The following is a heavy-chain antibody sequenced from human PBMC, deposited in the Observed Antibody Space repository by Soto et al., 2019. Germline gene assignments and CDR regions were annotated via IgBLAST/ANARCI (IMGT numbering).Heavy chain of an antibody. D-gene: IGHD1-7*01. Sequence: SETLSLTCTVSGGTISSGDYYWSWIRQPPGKGLEWIGYIYYSGSTYYNPSLKSRVTISVDTSKNQFSLKLSSVTAADTAVYYCARDGSITGTTGHDYWGQGTLVTVSS. CDR2: IYYSGST. J-gene: IGHJ4*02. CDR1: GGTISSGDYY. V-gene: IGHV4-30-4*01. CDR3: ARDGSITGTTGHDY.